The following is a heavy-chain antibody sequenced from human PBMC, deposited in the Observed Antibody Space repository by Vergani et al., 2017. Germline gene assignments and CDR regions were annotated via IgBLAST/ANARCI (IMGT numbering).Heavy chain of an antibody. Sequence: QVQLVESGGGVVQPGRSLRLSCAASGFTFSTYGMHWVRQAPGKGLEWVAVIWYDGTNKYYADSVKGRFTISRDNSKNTLNLQMNSLRVEDTAVYYGARDLKYTSSAGPRWGQGTLVTVSS. CDR1: GFTFSTYG. J-gene: IGHJ4*02. D-gene: IGHD6-6*01. CDR3: ARDLKYTSSAGPR. CDR2: IWYDGTNK. V-gene: IGHV3-33*01.